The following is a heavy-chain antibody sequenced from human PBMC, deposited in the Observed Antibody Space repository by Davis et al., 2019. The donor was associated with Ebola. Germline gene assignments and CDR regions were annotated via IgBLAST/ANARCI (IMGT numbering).Heavy chain of an antibody. J-gene: IGHJ4*02. D-gene: IGHD4-11*01. CDR2: ISGSGGST. Sequence: PGGSLRLSCAASAFTSSSYAMSWVRQAPGKGLEWVSAISGSGGSTYYADSMKGRFTISRDNSKNTLYLQMNSLRAEDTAVYYCARQMNDYSPSLADYWGQGTLVTVSS. CDR3: ARQMNDYSPSLADY. CDR1: AFTSSSYA. V-gene: IGHV3-23*01.